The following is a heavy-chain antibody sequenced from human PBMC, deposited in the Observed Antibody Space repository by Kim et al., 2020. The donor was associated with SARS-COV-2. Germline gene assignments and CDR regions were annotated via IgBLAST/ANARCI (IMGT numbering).Heavy chain of an antibody. D-gene: IGHD6-19*01. V-gene: IGHV3-53*01. J-gene: IGHJ6*02. CDR3: ARANSGWYGVNYYGMDV. Sequence: TGRFTISRDNSKNTLYLQMNSLRAEDTAVYYCARANSGWYGVNYYGMDVWGQGTTVTVSS.